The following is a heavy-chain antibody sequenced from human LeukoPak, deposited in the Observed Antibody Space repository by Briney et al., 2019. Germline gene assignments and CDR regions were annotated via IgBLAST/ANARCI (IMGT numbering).Heavy chain of an antibody. CDR2: ISAYNGNT. CDR3: AGRDGYNRFRWFDP. Sequence: ASVKVSCKASGYTFNGYYLHWVRQAPGQGLEWMGWISAYNGNTNYAQKLQGRVTMTTDTSTSTAYMELRSLRSDDTAVYYCAGRDGYNRFRWFDPWGQGTLVTVSS. V-gene: IGHV1-18*04. D-gene: IGHD5-24*01. CDR1: GYTFNGYY. J-gene: IGHJ5*02.